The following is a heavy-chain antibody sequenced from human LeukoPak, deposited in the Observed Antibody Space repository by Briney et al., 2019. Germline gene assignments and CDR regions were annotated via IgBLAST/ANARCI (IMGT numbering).Heavy chain of an antibody. Sequence: GGSLRLSCAASGFTFSTYAMSWVRQAPGKGLEWVSTISGSGANTYYADSVRGRFTISRDNSKNTLYLHMNSLRAEDTAVYYCVKERAGCTNPYYFDYWGQGTLVTVSS. V-gene: IGHV3-23*01. J-gene: IGHJ4*02. CDR2: ISGSGANT. CDR3: VKERAGCTNPYYFDY. CDR1: GFTFSTYA. D-gene: IGHD2-8*01.